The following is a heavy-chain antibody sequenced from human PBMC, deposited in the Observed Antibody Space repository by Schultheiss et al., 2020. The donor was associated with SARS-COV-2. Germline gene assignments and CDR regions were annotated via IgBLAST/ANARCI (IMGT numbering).Heavy chain of an antibody. V-gene: IGHV3-30*03. Sequence: GGSLRLSCAASGFTFSSYAMSWVRQAPGKGLEWVAVISYDGSNKYYADSVKGRFTISRDNSKNTLYLQMNSLRAEDTAVYYCARASGGASPYYYYGMDVWGQGTTVTVSS. CDR3: ARASGGASPYYYYGMDV. D-gene: IGHD2-8*02. CDR2: ISYDGSNK. J-gene: IGHJ6*02. CDR1: GFTFSSYA.